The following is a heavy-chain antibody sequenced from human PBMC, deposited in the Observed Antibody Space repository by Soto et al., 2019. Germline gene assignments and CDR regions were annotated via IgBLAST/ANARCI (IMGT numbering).Heavy chain of an antibody. D-gene: IGHD2-2*01. CDR3: ARGPSSLTRFDY. CDR2: ISYDGSNK. J-gene: IGHJ4*02. V-gene: IGHV3-30-3*01. CDR1: GFTFSSYA. Sequence: QVQLVESGGGVVQPGRSPRLSCAASGFTFSSYAMHWVRQAPGKGLEWVAAISYDGSNKYYADSVKGRFTISRDNSKNTLYLQMNSLRTEDTAVYYCARGPSSLTRFDYWGQGTLVIVSS.